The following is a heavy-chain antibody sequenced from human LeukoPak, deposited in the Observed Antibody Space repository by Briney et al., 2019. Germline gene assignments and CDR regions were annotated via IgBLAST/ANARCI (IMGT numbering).Heavy chain of an antibody. CDR3: AKALYGGHDY. D-gene: IGHD4-23*01. J-gene: IGHJ4*02. Sequence: GGSLRLSCAASGFTFSSYGMHWVRQAPGKGLECVSALSGNGNTIYYADSVKGRFTISRDNSKNTLSLQMNSLRAEDTAVYYCAKALYGGHDYWGQGTLVTVS. CDR1: GFTFSSYG. CDR2: LSGNGNTI. V-gene: IGHV3-23*01.